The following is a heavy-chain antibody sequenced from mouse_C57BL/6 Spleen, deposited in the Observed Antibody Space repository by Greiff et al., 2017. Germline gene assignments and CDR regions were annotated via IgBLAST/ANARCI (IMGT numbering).Heavy chain of an antibody. D-gene: IGHD1-1*01. Sequence: EVQLQQSGPELVKPGASVKIPCKASGYTFTDYTMDWVKQSHGKSLEWIGDINPNNGGTNYNKKFKGKATLTVDKSSSTAYMELRSVTSEDTAVYYGSGRYYLYYFDYWGQGTTVTVSS. CDR3: SGRYYLYYFDY. CDR2: INPNNGGT. V-gene: IGHV1-18*01. CDR1: GYTFTDYT. J-gene: IGHJ2*01.